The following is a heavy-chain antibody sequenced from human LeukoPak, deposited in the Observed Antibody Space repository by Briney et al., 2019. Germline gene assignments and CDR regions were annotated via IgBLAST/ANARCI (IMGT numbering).Heavy chain of an antibody. CDR2: ISISSNYI. Sequence: PGGSLRLSCVASGFTFSRYSMNWVRQAPGKGLEWVSSISISSNYIYYADSVKGRFTISRDNAKNSLYLQMNSLRAEDTAVYYCARGSRFGVVGRDAFDIWGQGTMVTVSS. V-gene: IGHV3-21*01. D-gene: IGHD3-3*01. CDR3: ARGSRFGVVGRDAFDI. CDR1: GFTFSRYS. J-gene: IGHJ3*02.